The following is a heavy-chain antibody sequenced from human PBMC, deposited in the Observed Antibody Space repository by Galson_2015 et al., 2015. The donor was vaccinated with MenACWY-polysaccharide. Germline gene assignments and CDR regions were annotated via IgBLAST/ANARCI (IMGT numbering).Heavy chain of an antibody. Sequence: LSLTCAVSDYSISSGYFWGRIRQPPGKGLEWIASIFHSGTTYYNPSLKSRVTISVDTSKNQFSLKLSSVTAADTAVYYWARVEKYSGSFYILYGGQGTLGTVSS. CDR3: ARVEKYSGSFYILY. D-gene: IGHD1-26*01. V-gene: IGHV4-38-2*01. CDR2: IFHSGTT. J-gene: IGHJ4*02. CDR1: DYSISSGYF.